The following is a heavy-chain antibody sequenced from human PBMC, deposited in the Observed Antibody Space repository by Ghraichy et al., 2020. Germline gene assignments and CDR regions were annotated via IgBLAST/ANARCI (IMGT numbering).Heavy chain of an antibody. CDR2: TYYRSTWKS. J-gene: IGHJ4*02. CDR1: GDSLSSSGVA. Sequence: SETLSLTCAISGDSLSSSGVAWNWIRQSPSRGLEWLGRTYYRSTWKSDYAVSVERRLTINPDTSRNQFSLQLNSMTPEDTAVYYCTRGRDSAFDYWGQGTLVPVS. V-gene: IGHV6-1*01. CDR3: TRGRDSAFDY.